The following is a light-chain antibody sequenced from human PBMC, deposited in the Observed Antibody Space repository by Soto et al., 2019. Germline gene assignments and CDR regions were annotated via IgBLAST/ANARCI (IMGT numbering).Light chain of an antibody. CDR1: SSNIGSNS. Sequence: QSVLTQPPSASGTPGQRVTISCSGSSSNIGSNSVYWYHQLPGTAPKLLIYGNDERPSGVPDRFSGSKSGTSATLGITGLQTGDEADYYCGTWDSSLSAVVFGGGTKLTVL. V-gene: IGLV1-44*01. CDR2: GND. CDR3: GTWDSSLSAVV. J-gene: IGLJ2*01.